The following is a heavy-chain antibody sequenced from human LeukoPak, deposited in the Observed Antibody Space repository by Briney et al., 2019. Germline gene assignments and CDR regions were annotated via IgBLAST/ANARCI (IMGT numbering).Heavy chain of an antibody. V-gene: IGHV3-30*02. CDR2: IRYDGSNK. Sequence: GGSLRLSCAASGFTFSSYGMHWVRQAPGKGLEWVAFIRYDGSNKYYADSVKGRFTISRDNSKNTLYLQMNSLRAEDTAVYYCAKDGEMATMIAFDYWDQGTLVTVSS. J-gene: IGHJ4*02. CDR1: GFTFSSYG. D-gene: IGHD5-24*01. CDR3: AKDGEMATMIAFDY.